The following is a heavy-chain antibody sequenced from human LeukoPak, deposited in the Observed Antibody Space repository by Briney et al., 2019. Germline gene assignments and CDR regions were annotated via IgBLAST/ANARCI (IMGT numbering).Heavy chain of an antibody. CDR2: ISSNGGST. CDR1: GFTFSSYT. CDR3: VKDPKWSDP. Sequence: GGSLRLSCSASGFTFSSYTMHWVRQAPGKGLEYVSGISSNGGSTYYADSVNDRFTISRDNSKNTLYLQMSSLRVEDTAAYYCVKDPKWSDPWGQGTLVTVSS. J-gene: IGHJ5*02. V-gene: IGHV3-64D*06.